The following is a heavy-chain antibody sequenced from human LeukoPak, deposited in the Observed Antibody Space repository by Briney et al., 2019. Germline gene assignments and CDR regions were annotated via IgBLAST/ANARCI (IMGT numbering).Heavy chain of an antibody. V-gene: IGHV3-49*04. CDR1: GFTFGDYA. CDR2: IRSKAYGGVT. Sequence: PGGSLRLSCTASGFTFGDYAMSWVRQAPGKGLEWVGFIRSKAYGGVTESAASVKGRFSISRDDSKTIAYLQMNSLQTEDTAVYYCIRGSGDYWGQRALVTVSS. J-gene: IGHJ4*02. CDR3: IRGSGDY.